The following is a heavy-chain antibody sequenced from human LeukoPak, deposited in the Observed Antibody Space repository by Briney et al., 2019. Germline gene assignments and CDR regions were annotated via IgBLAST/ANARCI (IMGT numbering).Heavy chain of an antibody. V-gene: IGHV3-23*01. CDR1: GFTFSSYA. D-gene: IGHD3-10*01. J-gene: IGHJ5*02. CDR3: ARYGSGSSVNWFDP. CDR2: ISGSGGST. Sequence: GSLRLSCAASGFTFSSYAMSWVRQAPGKGLEWVSAISGSGGSTYYADSVKGRFTISRDNSKNTLYLQMNSLRAEDTAVYYCARYGSGSSVNWFDPWGQGTLVTVSS.